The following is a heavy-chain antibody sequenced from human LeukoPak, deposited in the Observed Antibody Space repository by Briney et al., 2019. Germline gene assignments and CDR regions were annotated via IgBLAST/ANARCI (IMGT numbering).Heavy chain of an antibody. CDR2: INSDGSST. CDR3: ARDRGAYCSGGSCYSRNWFDP. J-gene: IGHJ5*02. D-gene: IGHD2-15*01. V-gene: IGHV3-74*01. CDR1: GFTFSSYW. Sequence: GGPLSLSCAASGFTFSSYWMHWVRQAPGNGLVWVSRINSDGSSTSYADSVKGRFTISRDNAKNTLYLQMNSLRAEDTAVYYCARDRGAYCSGGSCYSRNWFDPWGQGTLVTVSS.